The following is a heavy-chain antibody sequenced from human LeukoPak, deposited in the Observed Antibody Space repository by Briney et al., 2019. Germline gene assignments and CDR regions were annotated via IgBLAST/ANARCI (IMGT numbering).Heavy chain of an antibody. CDR1: GYTFTGYY. D-gene: IGHD4-17*01. Sequence: ASVKVSCKASGYTFTGYYMHWVRQAPGQGLEWMGWINPNSGGTNYAQKFQGRVTMTRDTSISTAYMELSRLRSDDTAVYYCARAPDYEEKYFDYWGQGTLVTVSS. V-gene: IGHV1-2*02. CDR3: ARAPDYEEKYFDY. CDR2: INPNSGGT. J-gene: IGHJ4*02.